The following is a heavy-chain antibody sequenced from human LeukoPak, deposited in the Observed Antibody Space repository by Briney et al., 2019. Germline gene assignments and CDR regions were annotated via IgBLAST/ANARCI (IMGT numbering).Heavy chain of an antibody. CDR1: GFTFSSYA. J-gene: IGHJ4*02. CDR3: AREGLEDSSGYYYFDY. CDR2: ISSSGSTI. Sequence: PGGSLRLSCAASGFTFSSYAMSWVRQAPGKGLEWVSYISSSGSTIYYADSVKGRFTISRDNAKNSLYLQMYSLRAEDTAAYYCAREGLEDSSGYYYFDYWGQGTLVTVSS. D-gene: IGHD3-22*01. V-gene: IGHV3-48*04.